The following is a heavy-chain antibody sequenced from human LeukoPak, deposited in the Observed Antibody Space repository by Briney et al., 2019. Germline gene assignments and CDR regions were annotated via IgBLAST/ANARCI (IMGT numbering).Heavy chain of an antibody. Sequence: PGGSLRLSCAAPGFTFSDHYMDWVRQAPGKGLEWVGRTRNKANSYTTEYAASVKGRFTISRDDSKNSLYLQTNSLKTEDTAVYYCARGGYPPDDAFDIWGQGTMVTVSS. CDR1: GFTFSDHY. CDR2: TRNKANSYTT. CDR3: ARGGYPPDDAFDI. D-gene: IGHD5-12*01. J-gene: IGHJ3*02. V-gene: IGHV3-72*01.